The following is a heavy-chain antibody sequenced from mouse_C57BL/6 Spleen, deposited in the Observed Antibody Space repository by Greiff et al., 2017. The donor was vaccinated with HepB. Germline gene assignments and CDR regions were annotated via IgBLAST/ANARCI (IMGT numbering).Heavy chain of an antibody. D-gene: IGHD3-3*01. CDR2: IYPGSGST. Sequence: QVQLQQPGAELVKPGASVKMFCKASGYTFTSYWITWVKQRPGQGLEWIGDIYPGSGSTNYNEKFKSKATLTLDTSSSTAYMQLSSLTSEDSAVYYCAREGGTGFAYWGQGTLVTVSA. V-gene: IGHV1-55*01. J-gene: IGHJ3*01. CDR3: AREGGTGFAY. CDR1: GYTFTSYW.